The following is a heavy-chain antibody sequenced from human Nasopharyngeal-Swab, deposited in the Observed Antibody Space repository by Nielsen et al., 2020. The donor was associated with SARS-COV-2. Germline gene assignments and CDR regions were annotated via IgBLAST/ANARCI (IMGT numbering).Heavy chain of an antibody. D-gene: IGHD6-13*01. CDR3: SFYYFISAAGTDY. Sequence: ASVKVSCEASGYTFTSYGISWVRQAPGQGLEWMGWISAYNGNTNYAQKLQGRVTMTTDTSTSTAYMELRSLRSDVPALFYSSFYYFISAAGTDYWGQGTLVTVSS. CDR2: ISAYNGNT. CDR1: GYTFTSYG. V-gene: IGHV1-18*01. J-gene: IGHJ4*02.